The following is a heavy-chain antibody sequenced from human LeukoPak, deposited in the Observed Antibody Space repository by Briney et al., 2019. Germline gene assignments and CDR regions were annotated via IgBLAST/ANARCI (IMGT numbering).Heavy chain of an antibody. J-gene: IGHJ4*02. CDR2: INGDGDTT. D-gene: IGHD3-16*01. CDR3: ARALGD. V-gene: IGHV3-74*01. Sequence: GGSLRLPCAASGFTFSSSWMHWVRQVPGKGLVWVSYINGDGDTTSYADSVKGRFTISRDNAKNTLYLQMNSLRAEDTAVYYCARALGDWGQGTLVTVSS. CDR1: GFTFSSSW.